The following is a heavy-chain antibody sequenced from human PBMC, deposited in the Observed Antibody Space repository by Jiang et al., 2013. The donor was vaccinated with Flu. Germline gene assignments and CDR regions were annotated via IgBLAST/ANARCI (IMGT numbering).Heavy chain of an antibody. CDR1: GFSLTTSGMC. CDR2: IDWDDDK. Sequence: KPTQTLTLTCTFSGFSLTTSGMCVSWIRQPPGKALEWLARIDWDDDKYYSTSLKTRLTISKDTSKNQVVLTMTNMDPVDTATYYCARNRYYYDSSGYNTFDYWGQGTLVTVSS. D-gene: IGHD3-22*01. V-gene: IGHV2-70*11. CDR3: ARNRYYYDSSGYNTFDY. J-gene: IGHJ4*02.